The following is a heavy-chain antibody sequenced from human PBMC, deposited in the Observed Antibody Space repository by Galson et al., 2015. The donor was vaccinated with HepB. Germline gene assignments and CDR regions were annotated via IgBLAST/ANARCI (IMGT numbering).Heavy chain of an antibody. CDR1: GYTFTSYV. D-gene: IGHD4-17*01. Sequence: SVKVSCKASGYTFTSYVINWVRQSPGQGLEWMGWISAYNGNTNYAQTLQGSVTMITDTSTSTAYMELRGLRSDDTAVYYCARGSTTVSGMDVWGQGTTATVSS. J-gene: IGHJ6*02. V-gene: IGHV1-18*01. CDR2: ISAYNGNT. CDR3: ARGSTTVSGMDV.